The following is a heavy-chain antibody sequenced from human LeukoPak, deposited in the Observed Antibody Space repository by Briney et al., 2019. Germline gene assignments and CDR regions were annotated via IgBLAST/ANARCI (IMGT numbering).Heavy chain of an antibody. D-gene: IGHD2-21*02. CDR2: ISGSGGST. Sequence: GGSLRLSCAASGFTFSSYAMSWVRQAPGKGLEWVSAISGSGGSTYYADSMKGRFTISRDNSKNTLYLQMNSLRAEDTAVYYCAKVGRGIVVVTAIDYWGQGTLVTVSS. CDR3: AKVGRGIVVVTAIDY. CDR1: GFTFSSYA. J-gene: IGHJ4*02. V-gene: IGHV3-23*01.